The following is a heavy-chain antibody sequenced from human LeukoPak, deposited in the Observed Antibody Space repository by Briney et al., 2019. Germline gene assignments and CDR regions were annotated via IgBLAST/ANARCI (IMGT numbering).Heavy chain of an antibody. CDR2: IEQDGSEK. CDR3: ARVSMITFGGVIASSVDYYYYYMDV. D-gene: IGHD3-16*02. CDR1: GFTFSSYW. V-gene: IGHV3-7*01. J-gene: IGHJ6*03. Sequence: GGSLRLSCAASGFTFSSYWMSWVRQAPGKGLEWVANIEQDGSEKYYVDSVKGRFTISRDNAKNSLYLQMNSLRAEDTAVYYCARVSMITFGGVIASSVDYYYYYMDVWGKGTTVTVSS.